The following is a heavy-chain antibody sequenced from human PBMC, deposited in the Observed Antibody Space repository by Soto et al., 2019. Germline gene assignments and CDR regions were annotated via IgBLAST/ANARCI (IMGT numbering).Heavy chain of an antibody. D-gene: IGHD6-19*01. J-gene: IGHJ6*02. Sequence: QVQLVQSGAEVKQPGSSVKVSCKASGGTFNTYAFSWVRQAPGQGLEWMGGIIPLFGTPNPAKKFQDRVTIAAEESKRTVYMEISSLRSEDTDMYYCAGDPGRRQLARDPQRYYYAMGVLGQGPPVTVSS. CDR2: IIPLFGTP. CDR1: GGTFNTYA. CDR3: AGDPGRRQLARDPQRYYYAMGV. V-gene: IGHV1-69*01.